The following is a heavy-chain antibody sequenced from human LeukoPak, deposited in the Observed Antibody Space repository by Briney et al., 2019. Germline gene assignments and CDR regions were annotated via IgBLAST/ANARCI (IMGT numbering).Heavy chain of an antibody. J-gene: IGHJ5*02. Sequence: PSETLSLTCTVSGDSISSGSYYWSWIRQTAGKELEWIGHIYQSGSANYNSSLKSRVTMSVDTSKNQFSLKLSSVTAADTAVYYCARELAVTELDWFDPWGQGTLVTVSS. V-gene: IGHV4-61*10. CDR3: ARELAVTELDWFDP. D-gene: IGHD2-21*02. CDR1: GDSISSGSYY. CDR2: IYQSGSA.